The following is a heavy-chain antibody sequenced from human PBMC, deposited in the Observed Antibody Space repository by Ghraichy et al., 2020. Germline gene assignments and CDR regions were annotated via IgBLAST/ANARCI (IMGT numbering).Heavy chain of an antibody. D-gene: IGHD2-15*01. V-gene: IGHV4-39*01. CDR2: VFYSGST. CDR1: GDSISSGSFF. CDR3: ARQPAATMREFAFDY. Sequence: ESLNIPCTVSGDSISSGSFFWGWIRQPPGKGLDWIGIVFYSGSTYYNPSLKSRVTISVETSKNQFSLKLNSVTAAETAVYWCARQPAATMREFAFDYWGQGTLVTVSS. J-gene: IGHJ4*02.